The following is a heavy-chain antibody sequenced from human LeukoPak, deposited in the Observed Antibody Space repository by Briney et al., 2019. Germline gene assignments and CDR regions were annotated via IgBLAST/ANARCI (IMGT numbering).Heavy chain of an antibody. CDR3: ARGRSGYSSGWPDYYYYYGMDV. J-gene: IGHJ6*02. CDR1: GGSFSGYY. V-gene: IGHV4-34*01. D-gene: IGHD6-19*01. CDR2: INHSGST. Sequence: SETLSLTCAVYGGSFSGYYWSWIRQPPGKGLEWIGEINHSGSTNYNPSLKSRVTISVDTSKNQFSLKLSSVTAADTAVYYRARGRSGYSSGWPDYYYYYGMDVWGQGTTVTVSS.